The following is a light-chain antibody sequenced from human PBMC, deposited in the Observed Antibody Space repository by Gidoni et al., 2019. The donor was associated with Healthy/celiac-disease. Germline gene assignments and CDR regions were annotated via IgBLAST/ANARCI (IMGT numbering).Light chain of an antibody. V-gene: IGKV1-39*01. CDR3: QQSYSTPLT. CDR2: AAS. Sequence: DIQMNKSLSSLSSSVGDRVTITCRASQSISSYLNWYQQKPGKAPKLLIYAASSLQTGVPSRFSGSGSGTDFTLTISSLQPEDFATYYCQQSYSTPLTFGGXTKVEIK. J-gene: IGKJ4*01. CDR1: QSISSY.